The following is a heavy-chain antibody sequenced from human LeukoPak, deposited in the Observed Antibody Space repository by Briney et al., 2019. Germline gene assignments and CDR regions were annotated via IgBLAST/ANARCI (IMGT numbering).Heavy chain of an antibody. CDR1: GYTFTGYY. CDR3: ARWSSGWYGTYFDY. D-gene: IGHD6-19*01. Sequence: ASVKVSCKASGYTFTGYYMHWVRQAPGQGLEWMGWINPNSGGTNYAQNFQGRVTMTRDTSISTAYMELSRLRSDDTAVYYCARWSSGWYGTYFDYWGQGTLVTVSS. CDR2: INPNSGGT. J-gene: IGHJ4*02. V-gene: IGHV1-2*02.